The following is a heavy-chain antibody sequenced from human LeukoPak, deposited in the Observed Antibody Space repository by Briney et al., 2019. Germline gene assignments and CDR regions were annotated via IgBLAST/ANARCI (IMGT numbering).Heavy chain of an antibody. D-gene: IGHD6-19*01. V-gene: IGHV3-21*01. J-gene: IGHJ4*02. Sequence: PGRSLRLSCQSSEFTVIIYIMNSVLQALVNVHKLFSSISSSSSYIYYADSVKGRFTISRDNAKKSLYLQMKSLRAEDTAVYYCASGIVAVAGTPNQWGQGTLVIVSS. CDR1: EFTVIIYI. CDR3: ASGIVAVAGTPNQ. CDR2: ISSSSSYI.